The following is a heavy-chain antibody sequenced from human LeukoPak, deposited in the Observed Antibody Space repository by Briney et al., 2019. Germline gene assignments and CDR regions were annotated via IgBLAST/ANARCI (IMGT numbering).Heavy chain of an antibody. V-gene: IGHV3-21*01. CDR3: ARDLTTVTTV. D-gene: IGHD4-17*01. CDR2: ISSSSSYI. CDR1: GFTFSSYS. J-gene: IGHJ4*02. Sequence: GGSLRLSCAASGFTFSSYSMNWVRQAPGKGLEWVSSISSSSSYIYYADSVKGRFTISRDNAKNSLYLQMNNLRAEDTAVYYCARDLTTVTTVWGQGTLVTVSS.